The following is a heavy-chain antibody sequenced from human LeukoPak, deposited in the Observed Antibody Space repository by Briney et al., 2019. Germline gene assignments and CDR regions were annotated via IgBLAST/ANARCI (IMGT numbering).Heavy chain of an antibody. D-gene: IGHD6-13*01. Sequence: GGSLRLSCAASGFTFSFYYMSWMRQAPGKGLEWVSYLSSSGSSIYYTDSVKGRFTISRDNAKNSLYLQMNSLRAEDTAVYYCANAGRDSSSTISCGMDVWGQGTTVTVSS. CDR2: LSSSGSSI. J-gene: IGHJ6*02. CDR3: ANAGRDSSSTISCGMDV. CDR1: GFTFSFYY. V-gene: IGHV3-11*01.